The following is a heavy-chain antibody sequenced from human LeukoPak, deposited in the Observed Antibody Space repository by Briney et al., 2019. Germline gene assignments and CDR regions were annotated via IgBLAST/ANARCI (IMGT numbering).Heavy chain of an antibody. CDR2: INHSGST. Sequence: SETLSLACAVYGGSFSGYYWSWIRQPPGKGLEWIGEINHSGSTNYNPSLKSRVTISVDTSKNQFSLKLSSVTAADTAVYYCARTLRFGESIQDYYGMDVWGQGTTVTVSS. CDR1: GGSFSGYY. CDR3: ARTLRFGESIQDYYGMDV. J-gene: IGHJ6*02. V-gene: IGHV4-34*01. D-gene: IGHD3-10*01.